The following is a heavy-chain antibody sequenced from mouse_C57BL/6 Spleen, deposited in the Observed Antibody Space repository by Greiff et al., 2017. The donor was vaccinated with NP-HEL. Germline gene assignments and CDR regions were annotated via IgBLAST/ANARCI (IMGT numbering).Heavy chain of an antibody. CDR2: IHPNSGST. D-gene: IGHD2-4*01. J-gene: IGHJ4*01. CDR1: GYTFTSYW. V-gene: IGHV1-64*01. CDR3: ARFDYLYAMDY. Sequence: QVQLQQSGAELVKPGASVKLSCKASGYTFTSYWMHWVKQRPGQGLEWIGMIHPNSGSTNYNEKFKSKATLTVDKSSSTAYMQLSSLTSEDSAVYYCARFDYLYAMDYWGQGTSVTVSS.